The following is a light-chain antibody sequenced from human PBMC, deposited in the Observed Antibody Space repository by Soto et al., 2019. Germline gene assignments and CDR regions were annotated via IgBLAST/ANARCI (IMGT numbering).Light chain of an antibody. V-gene: IGLV2-11*01. Sequence: QSVLTQPRSLSGAPGQSFTISCTGNSSDVGGYNYVSWYQQHPGKAPKLMIYDVNKRPSGVPDRVSGSKSGNTASLTIAGLQAEDEADYYCCSYAGSPYVFGTGTEVTVL. CDR1: SSDVGGYNY. CDR2: DVN. CDR3: CSYAGSPYV. J-gene: IGLJ1*01.